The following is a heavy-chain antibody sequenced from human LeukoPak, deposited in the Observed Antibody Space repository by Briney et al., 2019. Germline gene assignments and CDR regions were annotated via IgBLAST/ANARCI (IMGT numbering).Heavy chain of an antibody. D-gene: IGHD2-21*02. CDR1: GYTFTSYD. CDR3: ARVGDDYYYYYYMDV. Sequence: ASVKVSCKASGYTFTSYDINWVRQATGQGLEWMGWMIPNSGNTGYAQKFQGRVTITRNTSISTAYMELSSLRSEDTAVYYCARVGDDYYYYYYMDVWGKGTTVTVSS. CDR2: MIPNSGNT. J-gene: IGHJ6*03. V-gene: IGHV1-8*03.